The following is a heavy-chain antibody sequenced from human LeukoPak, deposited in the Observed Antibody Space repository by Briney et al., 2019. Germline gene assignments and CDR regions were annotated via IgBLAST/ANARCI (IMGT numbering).Heavy chain of an antibody. Sequence: GGSLRLSCVASGFSFSSYWMHWVRQAPGKGLVWVSRINNDGSTTTYADSVKGRFTISRDNAKNTLYLQMNSLRAEDTAVYYCTRDTRGTIGTTTLDYWGQGTLVTVSS. D-gene: IGHD1-1*01. J-gene: IGHJ4*02. CDR1: GFSFSSYW. CDR3: TRDTRGTIGTTTLDY. CDR2: INNDGSTT. V-gene: IGHV3-74*01.